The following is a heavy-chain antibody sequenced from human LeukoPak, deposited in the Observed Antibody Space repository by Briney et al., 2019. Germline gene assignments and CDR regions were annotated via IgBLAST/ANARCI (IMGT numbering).Heavy chain of an antibody. CDR3: ARGGPIGGRNAFDY. V-gene: IGHV6-1*01. J-gene: IGHJ4*02. CDR2: TYYRSKWYS. D-gene: IGHD4-23*01. CDR1: GDSVSSNNGA. Sequence: SQTLSLTCAISGDSVSSNNGAWNWIRQSPSRGLEWLGRTYYRSKWYSDYAGSVQGRITISPDTSKNQFSLQLYSVTPEDAAVYYCARGGPIGGRNAFDYWGQGTLVTVSS.